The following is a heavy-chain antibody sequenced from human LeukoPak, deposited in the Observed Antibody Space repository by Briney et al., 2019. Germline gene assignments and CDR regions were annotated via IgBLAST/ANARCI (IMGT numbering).Heavy chain of an antibody. J-gene: IGHJ5*02. CDR3: ARGSWESNNWFDP. V-gene: IGHV4-61*02. CDR1: GGSISSSSYY. Sequence: PSETLSLTCTVSGGSISSSSYYWGWIRQPAGKGLEWIGRIYSSGSPDYNPSLKSRVTLSVDTSKNQFSLKLTSVTAADTAVYYCARGSWESNNWFDPWGQGTLVTVSS. D-gene: IGHD1-26*01. CDR2: IYSSGSP.